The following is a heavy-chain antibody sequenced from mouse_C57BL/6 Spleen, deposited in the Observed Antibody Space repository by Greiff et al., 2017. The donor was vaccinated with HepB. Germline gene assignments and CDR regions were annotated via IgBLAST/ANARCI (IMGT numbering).Heavy chain of an antibody. J-gene: IGHJ3*01. Sequence: QVQLQQPGAELVRPGTSVKLSCKASGYTFTSSWMHWVKQRPGQGLEWIGVIDPSASYTNYNQKFKGKATLTVDTASSTAYMPLSSRTSEDSAVYDCARGGDYDELAYWGQGTLVTVSS. D-gene: IGHD2-4*01. CDR1: GYTFTSSW. CDR3: ARGGDYDELAY. CDR2: IDPSASYT. V-gene: IGHV1-59*01.